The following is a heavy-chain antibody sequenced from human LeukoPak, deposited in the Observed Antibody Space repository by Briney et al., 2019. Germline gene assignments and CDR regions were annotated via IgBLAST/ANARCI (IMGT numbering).Heavy chain of an antibody. Sequence: ASVKVSCKASGYTFTSYGISWVRQAPGQGLEWMGWISAYNGNTNYAQKLQGRVTMTTDTSTSTAYMELRSLRSDDTAVYYCARAPAYYYDSSSHMDYWGQGTLVTVSS. V-gene: IGHV1-18*01. CDR2: ISAYNGNT. CDR3: ARAPAYYYDSSSHMDY. J-gene: IGHJ4*02. CDR1: GYTFTSYG. D-gene: IGHD3-22*01.